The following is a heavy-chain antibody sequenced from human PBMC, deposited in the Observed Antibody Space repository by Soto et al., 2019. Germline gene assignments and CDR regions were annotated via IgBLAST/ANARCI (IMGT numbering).Heavy chain of an antibody. J-gene: IGHJ4*02. V-gene: IGHV1-69*12. CDR3: ARDLGYSYGSLGYIDY. CDR2: IIPIFGTA. D-gene: IGHD5-18*01. CDR1: VGTFSSYA. Sequence: QVQLVQSGAKVKKPGSSVKVSCKAFVGTFSSYAISWVRQAPGQGLEWMGGIIPIFGTAYYAQKFKVRVTITADASTNTAYMELSSLRSEDTAVYYCARDLGYSYGSLGYIDYWGQRTLVTVSS.